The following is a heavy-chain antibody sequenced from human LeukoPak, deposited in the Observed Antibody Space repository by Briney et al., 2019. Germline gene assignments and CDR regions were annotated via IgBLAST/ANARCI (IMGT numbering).Heavy chain of an antibody. J-gene: IGHJ4*02. Sequence: GRSLRLSCAASEFTFDDYAMHWVRQAPGKGLEWVSGISWNSGSIGYADSVKGRFTISRDNAKNSLYLQMNSLRAEDTALYYCAKGGRGVIGGDYFDYWGQGTLVTVSS. CDR1: EFTFDDYA. CDR2: ISWNSGSI. CDR3: AKGGRGVIGGDYFDY. D-gene: IGHD3-16*01. V-gene: IGHV3-9*01.